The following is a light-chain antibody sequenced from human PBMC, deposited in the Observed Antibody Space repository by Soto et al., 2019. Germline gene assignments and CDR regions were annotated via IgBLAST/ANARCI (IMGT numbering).Light chain of an antibody. J-gene: IGKJ4*01. CDR2: KAS. CDR1: QSISSW. Sequence: DIQMTQSPSTLSASVGDRVTITCRASQSISSWLTWYQQKPGTAPKRLNYKASSLESGDPSRFSGSGSGTKFPLNISSLQPDDFATYYCQQYSIFSLTFGGGTKVEIK. CDR3: QQYSIFSLT. V-gene: IGKV1-5*03.